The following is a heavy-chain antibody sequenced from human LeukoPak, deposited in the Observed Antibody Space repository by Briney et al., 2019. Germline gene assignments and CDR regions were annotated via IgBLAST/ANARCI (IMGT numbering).Heavy chain of an antibody. Sequence: GGSLRLSCAASGFTFSSYWMGWVRQAPGKGLEWVANIKQDGSEKYYVDSVKGRFTISRDNAKNSLYLQMNSLRAEDTAVYYCARAYDEYFXXXRYWGQGTLVTVSS. D-gene: IGHD3-9*01. CDR1: GFTFSSYW. CDR2: IKQDGSEK. V-gene: IGHV3-7*01. CDR3: ARAYDEYFXXXRY. J-gene: IGHJ4*02.